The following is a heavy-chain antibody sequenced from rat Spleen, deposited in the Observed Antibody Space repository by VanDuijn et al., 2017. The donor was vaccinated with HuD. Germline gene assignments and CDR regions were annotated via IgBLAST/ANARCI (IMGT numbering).Heavy chain of an antibody. CDR3: VRANRESYAHFDY. CDR2: IWTGGTT. J-gene: IGHJ2*01. V-gene: IGHV2-43*01. Sequence: QVQVKESGPGLVQPSQTLSLTCTVSGFSLTNYHVSWVRQPPGKGLEWMGVIWTGGTTAYNSSFNSRLSVSRDISTRKVFLRVNGLRTEDTATYYCVRANRESYAHFDYWGQGVVVTVSS. D-gene: IGHD1-12*01. CDR1: GFSLTNYH.